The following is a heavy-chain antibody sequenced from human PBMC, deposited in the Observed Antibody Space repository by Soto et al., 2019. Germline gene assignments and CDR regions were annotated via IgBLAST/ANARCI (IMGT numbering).Heavy chain of an antibody. J-gene: IGHJ4*02. D-gene: IGHD1-26*01. CDR3: ASRGSYSPFDY. Sequence: GASVKVSCKASGGTFSSYAISWVRQAPGQGLEWMGGIIPIFGTANYAQKFQGRVTITADESTSTAYMELSSRRSEDTAVYYCASRGSYSPFDYWGQGTLVTVSS. CDR2: IIPIFGTA. CDR1: GGTFSSYA. V-gene: IGHV1-69*13.